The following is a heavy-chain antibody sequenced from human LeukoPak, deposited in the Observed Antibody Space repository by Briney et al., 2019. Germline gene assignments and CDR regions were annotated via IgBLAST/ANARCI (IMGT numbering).Heavy chain of an antibody. J-gene: IGHJ5*02. CDR3: ARHIVVVPAAMGWFDP. CDR2: IYYSGST. CDR1: GGSNSSSSYY. D-gene: IGHD2-2*01. V-gene: IGHV4-39*01. Sequence: SETLSLTCTVSGGSNSSSSYYWGWIRQPPGKGLEWIGSIYYSGSTYYNPSLKSRVTISVDTSKNQFSLKLSSVTAADTAVYYCARHIVVVPAAMGWFDPWGQGTLVTVSS.